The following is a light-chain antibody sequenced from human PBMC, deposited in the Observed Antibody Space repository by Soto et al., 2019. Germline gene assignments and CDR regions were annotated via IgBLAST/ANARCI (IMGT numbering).Light chain of an antibody. CDR1: QSVRSN. CDR2: GAF. J-gene: IGKJ1*01. CDR3: QQYNDWPLT. V-gene: IGKV3-15*01. Sequence: EIVMTQSPVTLSVSPGERATLSCRASQSVRSNLAWYQQKPGQAPSLLIYGAFTRATGIPTRFSGTGSGTEFTLTISSLKSEDFALYYCQQYNDWPLTFGHVTKVEV.